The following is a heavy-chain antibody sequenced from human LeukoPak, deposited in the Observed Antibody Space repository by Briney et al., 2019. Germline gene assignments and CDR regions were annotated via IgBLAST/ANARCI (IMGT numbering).Heavy chain of an antibody. J-gene: IGHJ6*03. Sequence: GGSLRLSCAASGFTFSDYYMSWIRQAPGKGREWVSYIRSSGSTIYYADSVKGRFTISRDNAKNSLYLQMNSLRAEDTAVYYCARGARDYGDYYYYYYYMDVWGKGTTVTVSS. CDR2: IRSSGSTI. D-gene: IGHD4-17*01. CDR1: GFTFSDYY. CDR3: ARGARDYGDYYYYYYYMDV. V-gene: IGHV3-11*04.